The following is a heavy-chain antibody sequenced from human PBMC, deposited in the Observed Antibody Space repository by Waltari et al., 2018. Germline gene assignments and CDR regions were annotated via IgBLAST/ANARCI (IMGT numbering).Heavy chain of an antibody. D-gene: IGHD3-16*01. J-gene: IGHJ6*03. CDR1: GGTFSNYD. CDR2: NIPIVGTT. Sequence: QVQLVQSGAEVTKAGSSVKVSCKSYGGTFSNYDINWMRQATEQGLEWMGGNIPIVGTTTHPQNCQARPPIPANGPTGTAFMELSSLRSEDTAVYYCARAIFGLGGGGVKYYYYYMDVWGTGTTVTVSS. CDR3: ARAIFGLGGGGVKYYYYYMDV. V-gene: IGHV1-69*01.